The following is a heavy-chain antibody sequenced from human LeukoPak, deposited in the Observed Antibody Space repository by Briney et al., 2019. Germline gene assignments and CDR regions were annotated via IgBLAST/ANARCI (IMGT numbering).Heavy chain of an antibody. CDR1: GGSFRGDH. Sequence: SETLSLTCGVYGGSFRGDHWSWIRQPPGKGLEWIGEINHSGSTNYNPSLKSRVTISVDTSKNQFSLKPSSVTAADTAVYYCASEPMLAYCGGDCYSRYYYYMDVWGKGTTVTISS. CDR2: INHSGST. V-gene: IGHV4-34*01. J-gene: IGHJ6*03. CDR3: ASEPMLAYCGGDCYSRYYYYMDV. D-gene: IGHD2-21*02.